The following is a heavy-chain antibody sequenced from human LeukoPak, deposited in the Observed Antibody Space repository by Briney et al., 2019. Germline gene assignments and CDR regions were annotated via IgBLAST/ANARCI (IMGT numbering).Heavy chain of an antibody. CDR1: GFTFSNYW. CDR3: SRDGGSSSTWFDP. J-gene: IGHJ5*02. V-gene: IGHV3-74*01. CDR2: INIDGSSA. D-gene: IGHD6-6*01. Sequence: SGGSLRLSCAASGFTFSNYWMHWVRQAPGKGLVWVSRINIDGSSANYADSVKGRFTISRDNAKNTLYLQMNSLTAEDTAVFYCSRDGGSSSTWFDPWGQGTLVTVSS.